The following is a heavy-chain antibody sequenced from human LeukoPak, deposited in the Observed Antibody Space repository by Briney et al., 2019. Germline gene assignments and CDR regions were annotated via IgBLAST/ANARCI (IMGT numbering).Heavy chain of an antibody. J-gene: IGHJ4*02. CDR3: ARALAAAGIDY. D-gene: IGHD6-13*01. V-gene: IGHV3-30-3*01. CDR2: ISYDGSNK. CDR1: GFTFSSYA. Sequence: PGGSLRPSCAASGFTFSSYAMHWVRQAPGKGLEWVAVISYDGSNKYYADSVKGRFTISRDNSKNTLYLQMNSLRAEDTAVYYCARALAAAGIDYWGQGTLVTVSS.